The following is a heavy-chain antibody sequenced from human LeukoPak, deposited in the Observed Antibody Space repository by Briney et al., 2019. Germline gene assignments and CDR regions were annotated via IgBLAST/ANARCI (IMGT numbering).Heavy chain of an antibody. J-gene: IGHJ6*03. D-gene: IGHD3-22*01. CDR3: ARDRPFPYYYDSSGYYSPAPYYYYYMDL. CDR1: GGTFSSYA. V-gene: IGHV1-69*05. CDR2: IIPIFGTA. Sequence: ASVKVSCKASGGTFSSYAISWVRQAPGQGLEWMGRIIPIFGTANYAQKFQGRVTITTDESTSTAYMELSSLRSEDTAVYYCARDRPFPYYYDSSGYYSPAPYYYYYMDLWGKGTTVTVSS.